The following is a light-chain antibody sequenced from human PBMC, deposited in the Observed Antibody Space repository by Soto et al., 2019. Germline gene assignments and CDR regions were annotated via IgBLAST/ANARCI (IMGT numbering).Light chain of an antibody. V-gene: IGLV4-69*01. J-gene: IGLJ3*02. CDR1: SGHSNYA. CDR3: QTWGTGIRV. CDR2: VTSDGSH. Sequence: QLVLTQSPSASASLGAPVKLTCTLSSGHSNYAIAWHQQQPEKDPRYLMKVTSDGSHNKGDGIPDRFSGSSSGAERYLTISSLQSEDEADYYCQTWGTGIRVFGGGTKLTVL.